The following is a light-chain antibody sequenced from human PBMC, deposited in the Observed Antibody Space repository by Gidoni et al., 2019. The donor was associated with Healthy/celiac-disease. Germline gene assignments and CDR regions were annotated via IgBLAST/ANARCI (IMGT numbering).Light chain of an antibody. CDR2: GAS. V-gene: IGKV3-20*01. CDR3: QQYGSSPYT. J-gene: IGKJ2*01. CDR1: QSVSSSY. Sequence: MVLTQSPGTLSLSPGERATISCRASQSVSSSYLAWYQQKPGQAPRLLIYGASSRATGIPDRFSGSGSGTDFTLTISRLEPEDFAVYYCQQYGSSPYTFGQGTKLEIK.